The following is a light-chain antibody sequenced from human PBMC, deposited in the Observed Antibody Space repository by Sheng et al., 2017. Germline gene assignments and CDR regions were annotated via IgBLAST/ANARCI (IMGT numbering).Light chain of an antibody. CDR1: QSVNNL. Sequence: DIQMTQSPSSLSASVGDRVAITCRASQSVNNLLNWYQQKAGEAPKLLVYASSSLQTGVPSRFSGSGSGTDFTLTINGLQPEDFATYYCQQTYSTPDTFGQGTKVDI. CDR3: QQTYSTPDT. CDR2: ASS. V-gene: IGKV1-39*01. J-gene: IGKJ2*01.